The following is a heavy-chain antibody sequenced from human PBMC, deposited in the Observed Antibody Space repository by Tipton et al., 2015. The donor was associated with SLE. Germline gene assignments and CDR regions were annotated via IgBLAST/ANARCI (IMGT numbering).Heavy chain of an antibody. Sequence: SLRLSCAASGFTFSDFYMSWIRQAPGKGLEWFSYITISGSSKYYADSVKGRFTISRDNTKNSLYLQMSSLRAEDTAVYYCAKDLLGGSGSYSPFDYWGQGTLVTVSS. V-gene: IGHV3-11*04. J-gene: IGHJ4*02. CDR3: AKDLLGGSGSYSPFDY. D-gene: IGHD3-10*01. CDR1: GFTFSDFY. CDR2: ITISGSSK.